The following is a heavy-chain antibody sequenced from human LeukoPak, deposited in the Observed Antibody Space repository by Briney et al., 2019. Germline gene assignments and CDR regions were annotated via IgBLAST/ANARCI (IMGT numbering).Heavy chain of an antibody. D-gene: IGHD7-27*01. CDR2: IGTAGDT. CDR3: ATGDGRRGFDY. CDR1: GFTFSSHD. V-gene: IGHV3-13*01. J-gene: IGHJ4*02. Sequence: GGSLRLSCAASGFTFSSHDIHWVRQAAGKGLEWVSSIGTAGDTYYAGSVKGRFTISRDNSKNTLYLQMNSLRAEDTAVYYCATGDGRRGFDYWGQGTLVTVSS.